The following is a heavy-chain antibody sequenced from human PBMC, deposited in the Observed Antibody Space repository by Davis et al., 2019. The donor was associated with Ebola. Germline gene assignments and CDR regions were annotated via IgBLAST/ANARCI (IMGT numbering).Heavy chain of an antibody. CDR3: ARPIDYGGNAPSD. CDR2: IRYDGKNE. J-gene: IGHJ4*02. CDR1: GFTFSSYG. D-gene: IGHD4-23*01. Sequence: GGSLRLSCAASGFTFSSYGMHWVRQAPGKGLEWVAFIRYDGKNEYYADSVKGRFTISRDNSKNTLYLQMNSLRAEDTAVYYCARPIDYGGNAPSDWGQGTLVTVSS. V-gene: IGHV3-30*02.